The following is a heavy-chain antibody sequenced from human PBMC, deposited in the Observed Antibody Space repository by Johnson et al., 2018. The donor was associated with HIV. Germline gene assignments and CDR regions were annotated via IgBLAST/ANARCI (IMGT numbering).Heavy chain of an antibody. J-gene: IGHJ3*02. Sequence: VHLVESGGGVVQPGGSLRLSCAASGFTFSSYDMHWVRQATGKGLEWVSVIGTAGDTYYPGSVKGRFTISRDNSKNTLYLQMNSLRAEDTAVYYCARVATRGRSYPGDAFDIWGQGTMVTVSS. V-gene: IGHV3-13*01. CDR1: GFTFSSYD. D-gene: IGHD1-26*01. CDR3: ARVATRGRSYPGDAFDI. CDR2: IGTAGDT.